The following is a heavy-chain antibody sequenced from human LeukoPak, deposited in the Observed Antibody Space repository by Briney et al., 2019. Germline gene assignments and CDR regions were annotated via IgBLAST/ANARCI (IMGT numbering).Heavy chain of an antibody. CDR3: ARVGSSWPHYYFDY. Sequence: SETLSLTCTVSGGSISSSSYWAWIRQPPGKGLEWIGNIYYSGSTYYNPSLKSRVTISVDTSKNHFSLKLTSVTAADTAVYNCARVGSSWPHYYFDYWGQGTLVTVSS. CDR1: GGSISSSSY. D-gene: IGHD6-13*01. V-gene: IGHV4-39*07. CDR2: IYYSGST. J-gene: IGHJ4*02.